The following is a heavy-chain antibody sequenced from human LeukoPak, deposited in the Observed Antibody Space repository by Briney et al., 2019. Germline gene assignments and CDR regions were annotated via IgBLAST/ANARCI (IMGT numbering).Heavy chain of an antibody. J-gene: IGHJ5*02. CDR1: GFTFSSYA. CDR2: ISYDGSNK. CDR3: ARDFKKGPGYGPVWLS. V-gene: IGHV3-30*04. Sequence: PGGSLRLSCAASGFTFSSYAMHWVRQAPGKGLEWVAVISYDGSNKYYADSVKGRFTISRDNSKNTLYLQMNSLRAEDTAVYYCARDFKKGPGYGPVWLSWGQGTLVTVSS. D-gene: IGHD5-12*01.